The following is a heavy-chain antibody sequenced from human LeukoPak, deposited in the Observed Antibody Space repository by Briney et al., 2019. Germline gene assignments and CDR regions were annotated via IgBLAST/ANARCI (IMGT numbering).Heavy chain of an antibody. V-gene: IGHV4-34*01. Sequence: SETLSLTCAVYGGSFSGYYWSWIRQPPGKGLEWIGEINHSGSTNYNPSLKSRVTISVDTSENQFSLKLSSVTAADTAVYYCARGYSYGLMDYWGQGTLVIVSS. D-gene: IGHD5-18*01. CDR1: GGSFSGYY. CDR3: ARGYSYGLMDY. J-gene: IGHJ4*02. CDR2: INHSGST.